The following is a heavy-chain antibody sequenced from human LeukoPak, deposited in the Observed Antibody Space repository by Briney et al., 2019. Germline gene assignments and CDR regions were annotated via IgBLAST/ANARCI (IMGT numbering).Heavy chain of an antibody. D-gene: IGHD5-18*01. CDR2: ISGSGSST. V-gene: IGHV3-23*01. CDR1: GFTFRVYA. CDR3: ARDRVDSYGRKGDAFDI. J-gene: IGHJ3*02. Sequence: GGSLRLSCAASGFTFRVYAMTWVRQAPGKGLEWVSGISGSGSSTYSADSVKGRFTISRDNSKNTLYLQMNSLRAEDTAVYYCARDRVDSYGRKGDAFDIWGQGTMVTVSS.